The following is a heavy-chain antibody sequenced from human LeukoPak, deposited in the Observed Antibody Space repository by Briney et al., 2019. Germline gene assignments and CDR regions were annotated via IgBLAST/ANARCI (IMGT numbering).Heavy chain of an antibody. V-gene: IGHV1-2*02. D-gene: IGHD2-15*01. CDR2: INPNSGGT. CDR3: ARDPGKYCSGGSCYLFPDY. CDR1: GYTFTSYG. J-gene: IGHJ4*02. Sequence: ASVKVPCKASGYTFTSYGISWVRQAPGQGLEWMGWINPNSGGTNYAQKFQGRVTMTRDTSISTAYMELSRLRSDDTAVYYCARDPGKYCSGGSCYLFPDYWGQGTLVTVSS.